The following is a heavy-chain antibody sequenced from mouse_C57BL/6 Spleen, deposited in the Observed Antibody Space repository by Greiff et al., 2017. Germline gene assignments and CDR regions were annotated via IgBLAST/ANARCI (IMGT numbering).Heavy chain of an antibody. V-gene: IGHV14-2*01. CDR1: GFNIKDYY. Sequence: EVMLVESGAELVKPGASVKLSCTASGFNIKDYYMHWVKQRTEQGLEWIGRIDPEDGETKYAPKFPGKATITADTSSNTAYLQLSSLTSEDTAVYYCARSGNYYFDYWGQGTTLTVSS. CDR2: IDPEDGET. D-gene: IGHD2-1*01. J-gene: IGHJ2*01. CDR3: ARSGNYYFDY.